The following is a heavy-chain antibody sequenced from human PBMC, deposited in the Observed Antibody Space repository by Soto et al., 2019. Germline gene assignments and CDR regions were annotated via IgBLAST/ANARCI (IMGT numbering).Heavy chain of an antibody. CDR1: GFIFSNSG. D-gene: IGHD1-20*01. J-gene: IGHJ5*02. CDR3: VKVGHNYDNWFDR. Sequence: EVQLVESGGGLVQPGGSLRLSCEASGFIFSNSGMNWVRQAPGKGLEWISYIDSSSNLIYYTDSVKGRFTISRDNAKSSLNLQVLSLRAEDTAIYYCVKVGHNYDNWFDRWGQGTLVTVSS. CDR2: IDSSSNLI. V-gene: IGHV3-48*01.